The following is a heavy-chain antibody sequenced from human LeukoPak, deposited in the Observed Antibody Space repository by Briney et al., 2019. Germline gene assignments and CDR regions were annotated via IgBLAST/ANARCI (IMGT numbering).Heavy chain of an antibody. Sequence: PSETLSLTCTVSGGSIINYYWGWIRQPPGKGLEWIGSIYYSKNTYYNPSLKSRVTISADTSKNQFSLTLGSVSATDTAVYYCVSPRGFSYGYFDYWGQGTLVTVSS. J-gene: IGHJ4*02. CDR1: GGSIINYY. CDR3: VSPRGFSYGYFDY. V-gene: IGHV4-39*01. CDR2: IYYSKNT. D-gene: IGHD5-18*01.